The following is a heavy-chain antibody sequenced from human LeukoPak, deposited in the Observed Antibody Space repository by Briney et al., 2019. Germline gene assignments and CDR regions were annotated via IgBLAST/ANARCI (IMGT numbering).Heavy chain of an antibody. V-gene: IGHV3-21*01. CDR2: ITSSSSSI. D-gene: IGHD4/OR15-4a*01. CDR3: ARDLAWGAY. CDR1: GFTFSIYT. J-gene: IGHJ4*02. Sequence: GGSLRLSCVASGFTFSIYTMSWVRQAPGKGLEWVSSITSSSSSICSADSVKGRLTISRDNAKNSLYLEMNSLRDEDTAVYYCARDLAWGAYWGQGTLVTVSS.